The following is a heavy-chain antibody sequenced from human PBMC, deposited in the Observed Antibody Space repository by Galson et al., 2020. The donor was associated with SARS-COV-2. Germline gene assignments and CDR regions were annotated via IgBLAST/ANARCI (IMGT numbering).Heavy chain of an antibody. V-gene: IGHV3-53*04. CDR3: ARDLINAWDI. D-gene: IGHD3-22*01. J-gene: IGHJ3*02. Sequence: GGSLRPSCAASGFNISSHYMSWIRQAPGKGREWVSVLHSGGGTYYADSVKGRFTISRHNSRNTLYLQMNSLRPDDTAIYYCARDLINAWDIWGQGTMVTVSS. CDR1: GFNISSHY. CDR2: LHSGGGT.